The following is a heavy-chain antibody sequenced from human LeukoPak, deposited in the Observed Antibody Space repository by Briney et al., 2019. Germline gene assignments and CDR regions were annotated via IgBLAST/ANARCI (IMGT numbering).Heavy chain of an antibody. CDR1: GGSISSYY. D-gene: IGHD1-1*01. CDR2: MYYTGST. J-gene: IGHJ3*02. CDR3: ASDRRESTKPNDAFDI. Sequence: PSETLSLTXSVSGGSISSYYWSWIRQPPEEGLEWSGYMYYTGSTHNNPSLESRVPISTDTSKNQLSLQLTSVTAADTAVYYCASDRRESTKPNDAFDIWGQGTMVTVSS. V-gene: IGHV4-59*01.